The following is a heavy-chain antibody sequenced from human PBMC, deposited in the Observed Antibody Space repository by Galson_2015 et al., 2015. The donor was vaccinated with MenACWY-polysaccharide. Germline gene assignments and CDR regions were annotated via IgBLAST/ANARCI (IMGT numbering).Heavy chain of an antibody. J-gene: IGHJ4*02. V-gene: IGHV1-2*02. D-gene: IGHD6-6*01. CDR3: ARDTRTIAARPSTPDY. CDR2: INPNSGGT. CDR1: GYTFTGYY. Sequence: SVKVSCKASGYTFTGYYMHRVRQAPGQGLEWMGWINPNSGGTNYAQKFQGRVTMTRDTSISTAYMELSRLRSDDTAVYYCARDTRTIAARPSTPDYWGQGTLVTVSS.